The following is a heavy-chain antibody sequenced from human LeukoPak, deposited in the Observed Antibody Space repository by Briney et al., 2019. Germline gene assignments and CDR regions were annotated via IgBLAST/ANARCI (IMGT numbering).Heavy chain of an antibody. V-gene: IGHV4-39*01. D-gene: IGHD3-22*01. CDR3: ARRYYYDSSGYYHYFDY. CDR2: IYYSGST. CDR1: GGSISSSNCY. Sequence: PSETLSLTCNVSGGSISSSNCYWGWIRQPPGKGLEWIGSIYYSGSTYYSPSLKSRVPISVDTSKNQLSLKLSSVTAADTAVYYCARRYYYDSSGYYHYFDYWGQGTLVTVSS. J-gene: IGHJ4*02.